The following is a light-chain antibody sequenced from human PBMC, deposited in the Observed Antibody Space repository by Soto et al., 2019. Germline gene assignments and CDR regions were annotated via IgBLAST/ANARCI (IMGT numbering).Light chain of an antibody. Sequence: DIVMTQSPLSLPVTPGEPASISCRSSQSLLHSNGYNYLDWYLQKPGQSPQLLIYLGSNRASGVPDRFSGSGSVTDFTLKISRVEADDVGFYYCMQALQTPPYTFGQWTKLEIK. J-gene: IGKJ2*01. V-gene: IGKV2-28*01. CDR1: QSLLHSNGYNY. CDR2: LGS. CDR3: MQALQTPPYT.